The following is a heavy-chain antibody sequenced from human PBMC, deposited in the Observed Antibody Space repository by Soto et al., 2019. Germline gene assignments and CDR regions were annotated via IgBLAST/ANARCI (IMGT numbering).Heavy chain of an antibody. CDR1: GGTFSSYT. D-gene: IGHD1-26*01. Sequence: SVKVSCKASGGTFSSYTISWVRQAPGQGLEWMGRIIPILGTANYAQKFQGRVTITADESTSTAYMELSSLRSEDTAVYYCARVAPGAFDAFDIWGQGTMVTVSS. CDR2: IIPILGTA. CDR3: ARVAPGAFDAFDI. V-gene: IGHV1-69*08. J-gene: IGHJ3*02.